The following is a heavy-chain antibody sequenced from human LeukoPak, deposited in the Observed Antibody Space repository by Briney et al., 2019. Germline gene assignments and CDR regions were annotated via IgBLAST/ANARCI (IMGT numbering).Heavy chain of an antibody. J-gene: IGHJ3*02. D-gene: IGHD3-22*01. Sequence: SGGSLRLSCAASGFTFSSYGMHWVRQAPGKGLEWVAFIRYDGSNKYYADSVKGRFTISRDNSKNTLYLQMNSLRAEDTAVYYCAKVADYYDSSGSGSAFDIWGQGTMVTASS. CDR3: AKVADYYDSSGSGSAFDI. V-gene: IGHV3-30*02. CDR1: GFTFSSYG. CDR2: IRYDGSNK.